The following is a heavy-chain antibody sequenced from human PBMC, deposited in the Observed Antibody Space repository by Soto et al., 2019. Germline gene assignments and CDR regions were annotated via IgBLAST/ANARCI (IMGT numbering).Heavy chain of an antibody. D-gene: IGHD3-10*01. CDR3: ARDMVRGHIDY. Sequence: KTSETLSLTCTVSGGSFNSDGYYWSWIRQHPEKGLEWIGYIYSSGTTYYNPSLKSRITISVDTSKNQFSLKLSSVTAADTAVYYCARDMVRGHIDYWGQGTLVTVSS. V-gene: IGHV4-31*03. CDR2: IYSSGTT. J-gene: IGHJ4*02. CDR1: GGSFNSDGYY.